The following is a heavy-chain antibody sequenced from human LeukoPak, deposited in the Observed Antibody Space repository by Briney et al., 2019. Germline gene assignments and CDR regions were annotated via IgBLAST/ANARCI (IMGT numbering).Heavy chain of an antibody. J-gene: IGHJ4*02. CDR1: GFTFSSYS. CDR2: ISSSGDNI. CDR3: ARSGTTYYYDSGSHY. Sequence: GGSLRLSCAASGFTFSSYSMNWVRQAPGKGLEWISYISSSGDNIYYADSVKGRFTISRDNAKNSLFLQMNSLRAEDTAVYYCARSGTTYYYDSGSHYWGQGTLVLVSS. V-gene: IGHV3-48*04. D-gene: IGHD3-22*01.